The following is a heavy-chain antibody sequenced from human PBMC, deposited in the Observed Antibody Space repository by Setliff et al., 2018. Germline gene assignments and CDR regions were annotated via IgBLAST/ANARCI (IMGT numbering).Heavy chain of an antibody. Sequence: PGGSLRLSCAASGFTLRSYWMSWVRQAPGKGLEWVANIKKDGSIEYYLDSVRGRFTISRDNAENSLTLQMNSLRVEDTAVYYCSRDLQGSGDYVVDYWGQGTLVTVSS. CDR2: IKKDGSIE. CDR3: SRDLQGSGDYVVDY. CDR1: GFTLRSYW. J-gene: IGHJ4*02. V-gene: IGHV3-7*01. D-gene: IGHD4-17*01.